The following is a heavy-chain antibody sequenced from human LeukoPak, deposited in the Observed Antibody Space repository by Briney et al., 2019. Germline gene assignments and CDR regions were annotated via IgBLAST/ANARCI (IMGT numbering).Heavy chain of an antibody. CDR1: GCIFTSYW. J-gene: IGHJ4*02. D-gene: IGHD6-6*01. Sequence: GESLKISCKGSGCIFTSYWIGWVRQVPGKGLEWIWIIYPGDSDTRYSPSFQGQVTISADRSISTAYLQWSSLKASDTAMYYCASRQRRYSSSLVPYYFDYWGQGTLVTVSS. CDR2: IYPGDSDT. V-gene: IGHV5-51*01. CDR3: ASRQRRYSSSLVPYYFDY.